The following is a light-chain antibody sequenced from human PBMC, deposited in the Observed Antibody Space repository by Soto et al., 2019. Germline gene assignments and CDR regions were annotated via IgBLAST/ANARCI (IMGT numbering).Light chain of an antibody. J-gene: IGLJ1*01. CDR3: SSDAGNYNYV. V-gene: IGLV2-11*01. Sequence: QSALTQPRSVSGSPGQSVTISCTGTSSDVGAYNYVSWYHHHPGKAPKLIIYDVTKRPAGVPDRFSGSKSGNTASLTVSGLQAEDEADYYCSSDAGNYNYVFGTGTKLTVL. CDR2: DVT. CDR1: SSDVGAYNY.